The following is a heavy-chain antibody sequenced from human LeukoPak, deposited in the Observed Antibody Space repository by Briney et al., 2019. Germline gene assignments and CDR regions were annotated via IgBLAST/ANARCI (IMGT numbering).Heavy chain of an antibody. CDR3: ARDLSCGGDCPSYFDY. D-gene: IGHD2-21*01. J-gene: IGHJ4*02. V-gene: IGHV3-23*01. CDR1: GFTFSSYA. CDR2: ISGSGGST. Sequence: GGSLRLSCAASGFTFSSYAMSWVRQAPGKGLEWVSAISGSGGSTYYADSVKGRFTISRDNSKNTLSLQMNSLRAEDTAVYYCARDLSCGGDCPSYFDYWGQGTLVTVSS.